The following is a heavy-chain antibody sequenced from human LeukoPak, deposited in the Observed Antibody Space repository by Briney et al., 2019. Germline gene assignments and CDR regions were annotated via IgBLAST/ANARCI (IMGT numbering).Heavy chain of an antibody. Sequence: SDTLSLTCAVYGGSFSGYYWSWLRQPPGKGLEWIGEINHSGSTNYRPSLKSRVTISIDTSKKQFSLKLSSVTAADTAVYYCARHSTTLTTDEYYFDYWGQGTLVTVSS. D-gene: IGHD4-17*01. CDR3: ARHSTTLTTDEYYFDY. V-gene: IGHV4-34*01. CDR1: GGSFSGYY. CDR2: INHSGST. J-gene: IGHJ4*02.